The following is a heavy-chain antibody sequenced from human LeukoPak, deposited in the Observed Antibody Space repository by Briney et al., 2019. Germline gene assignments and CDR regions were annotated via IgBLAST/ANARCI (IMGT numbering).Heavy chain of an antibody. D-gene: IGHD2-15*01. Sequence: GGSLRLSCAASGITFSSYWMHWVRQAPGKGLVWVSRINTDGSSSSYADSVEGRFTISRDNAMSTLYLQMNSLRAEDTAVYYCSRHRSGWFFDYWGQGTLVTVSS. J-gene: IGHJ4*02. CDR2: INTDGSSS. CDR3: SRHRSGWFFDY. CDR1: GITFSSYW. V-gene: IGHV3-74*01.